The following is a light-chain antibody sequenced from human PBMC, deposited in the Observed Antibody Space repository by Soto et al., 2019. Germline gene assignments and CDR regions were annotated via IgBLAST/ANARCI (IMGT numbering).Light chain of an antibody. V-gene: IGKV1-5*01. CDR1: QSISVW. CDR3: QQYSDSSGA. CDR2: DAS. J-gene: IGKJ1*01. Sequence: DIQMTQSPSTLSASVGDRVTITCRASQSISVWLAWYQQKPGKAPQVLIWDASSLQRGVPSRFSGSGSGTEFTLTISSLQPDDFATYYCQQYSDSSGAFGQGTKVDIK.